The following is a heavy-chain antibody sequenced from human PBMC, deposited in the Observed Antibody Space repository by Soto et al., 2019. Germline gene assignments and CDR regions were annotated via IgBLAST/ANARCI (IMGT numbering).Heavy chain of an antibody. D-gene: IGHD4-17*01. CDR1: GVPVNSGSFY. CDR3: ARGATVTHSDY. J-gene: IGHJ4*02. CDR2: VSYSGTT. V-gene: IGHV4-61*01. Sequence: QVLLQESGPGLVKPSETLSLTCTVSGVPVNSGSFYWTWIRQPPGKGLEWIGFVSYSGTTNYNASLNGRVTISVDPSRSQISLKVTSVTAADPAVYYCARGATVTHSDYWGQGTLVTVSS.